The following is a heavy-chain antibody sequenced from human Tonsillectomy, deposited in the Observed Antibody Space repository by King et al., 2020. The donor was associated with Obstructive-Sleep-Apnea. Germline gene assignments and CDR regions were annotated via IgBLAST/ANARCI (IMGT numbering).Heavy chain of an antibody. J-gene: IGHJ6*02. CDR3: AKDLGGLRYFDWLPHYYYYGMDV. D-gene: IGHD3-9*01. Sequence: VQLVESGGGVVQPGRSLRLSCAASGFTFSSYGMHWVRQAPGKGLEWVAVISYDGSNKYYADSVKGRFTISRDNSKNTLYLQMNSLRAEDTAVYYCAKDLGGLRYFDWLPHYYYYGMDVWGQGTTVTVS. CDR2: ISYDGSNK. CDR1: GFTFSSYG. V-gene: IGHV3-30*18.